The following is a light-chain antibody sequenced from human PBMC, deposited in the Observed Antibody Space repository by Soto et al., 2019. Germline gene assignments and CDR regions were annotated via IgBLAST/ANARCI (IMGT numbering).Light chain of an antibody. CDR3: HHYET. CDR1: QSVSRSY. V-gene: IGKV3-20*01. Sequence: VTQSPGTLSLSPGDRATLSCRASQSVSRSYLGWYQQKPGQAPRLLMYGASIRAAGVPDRFSGSGSGTEFTLTISSLEPEDFTVYYCHHYETFGHVTKADIK. CDR2: GAS. J-gene: IGKJ1*01.